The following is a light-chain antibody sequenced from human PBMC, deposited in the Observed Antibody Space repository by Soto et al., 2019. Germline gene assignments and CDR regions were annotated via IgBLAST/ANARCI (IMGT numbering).Light chain of an antibody. CDR2: DAY. J-gene: IGKJ2*01. Sequence: DIQMTQSPSTLSASVGDRVTITCRASQIIGSSLAWYQQKPGKAPKLLIYDAYTLQSGVPSRFSVSESGTEFTLTISSLHPDDSATDYCQQYYSYPYTFGQGTKLEIK. V-gene: IGKV1-5*01. CDR1: QIIGSS. CDR3: QQYYSYPYT.